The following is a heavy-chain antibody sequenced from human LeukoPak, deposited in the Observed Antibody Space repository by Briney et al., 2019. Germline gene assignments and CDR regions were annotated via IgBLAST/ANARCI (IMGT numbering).Heavy chain of an antibody. D-gene: IGHD1-7*01. J-gene: IGHJ6*03. Sequence: SETLSLTCAVSGCSVGSSDWYWSWIRQPAGKGLEWIGRIYSSGSTNSHPALKSRVTISVDTSKNQFSLKLSSVTAADTAVYYCARLTGTYYYYYMDVWGKGTTVTVSS. CDR3: ARLTGTYYYYYMDV. CDR2: IYSSGST. CDR1: GCSVGSSDWY. V-gene: IGHV4-4*07.